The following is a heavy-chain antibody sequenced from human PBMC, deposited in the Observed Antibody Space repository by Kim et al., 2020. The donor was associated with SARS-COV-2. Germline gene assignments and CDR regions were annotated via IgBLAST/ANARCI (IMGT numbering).Heavy chain of an antibody. J-gene: IGHJ4*02. D-gene: IGHD1-1*01. V-gene: IGHV3-23*01. Sequence: GGSLRLSCAASGLTFGSHNMNWVRQAPGKGLEWISVISDSGVSKKYADSVKGRFTISRENSKNMLYLQMNSLRAEDTAVYFFTRGWNYWGRGTRVTAPS. CDR3: TRGWNY. CDR2: ISDSGVSK. CDR1: GLTFGSHN.